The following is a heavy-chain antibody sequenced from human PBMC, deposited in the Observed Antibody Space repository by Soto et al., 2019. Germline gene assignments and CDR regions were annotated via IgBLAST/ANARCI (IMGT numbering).Heavy chain of an antibody. CDR3: ARASSFRGDFDF. V-gene: IGHV4-4*02. D-gene: IGHD2-21*01. CDR1: GGSIRSSSW. Sequence: SETLSLTCAVSGGSIRSSSWWTWLRQSPGKGLEWIGEFYHAGSPHYNPSFQSRVTISADTSKNLFSLRLTSVTAADTAIYYCARASSFRGDFDFWGQGTAVTVS. CDR2: FYHAGSP. J-gene: IGHJ3*01.